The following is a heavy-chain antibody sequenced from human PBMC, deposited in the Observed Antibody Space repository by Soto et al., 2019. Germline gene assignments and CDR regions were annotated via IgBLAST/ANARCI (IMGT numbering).Heavy chain of an antibody. V-gene: IGHV1-8*01. J-gene: IGHJ4*02. CDR2: MNPNSGNT. CDR1: GYTFTSYD. CDR3: ARGFWYRPRESDFDY. Sequence: QVQLVQSGAEVKKPGASVKVSCKASGYTFTSYDINWVRQATGQGLEWMGWMNPNSGNTGYAQKFQGRVTMTRNTAIITAYIELSSLRSEDTGVYYCARGFWYRPRESDFDYWGQGPLVTVS. D-gene: IGHD6-13*01.